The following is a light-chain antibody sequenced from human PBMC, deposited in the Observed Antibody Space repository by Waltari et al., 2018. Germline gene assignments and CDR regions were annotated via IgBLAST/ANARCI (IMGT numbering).Light chain of an antibody. J-gene: IGKJ5*01. V-gene: IGKV4-1*01. CDR3: QQYYSTPPIT. CDR1: QSVLYSSNNKNY. CDR2: WAS. Sequence: IVMTQSPDSLAVSLGERANINCKSSQSVLYSSNNKNYLAWYQQKPGQTPKLLIYWASTRESGVPDRFSGSGSGTDFTLTISSLQAEDVAVYYCQQYYSTPPITFGQGTRLEIK.